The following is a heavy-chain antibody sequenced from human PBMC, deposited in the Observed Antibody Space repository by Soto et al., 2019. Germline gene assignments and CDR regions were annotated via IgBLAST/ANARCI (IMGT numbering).Heavy chain of an antibody. CDR2: ISSSSSYI. J-gene: IGHJ6*02. Sequence: GGSLRLSCAASGLTFSSYSMYWVRQAPGKGLEWVSSISSSSSYIYYADSVKGRFTISRDNAKNSLYLQMNSLRAEDTAVYYCANRPILSLYGMDVRGQGTTVTVSS. CDR1: GLTFSSYS. V-gene: IGHV3-21*01. CDR3: ANRPILSLYGMDV.